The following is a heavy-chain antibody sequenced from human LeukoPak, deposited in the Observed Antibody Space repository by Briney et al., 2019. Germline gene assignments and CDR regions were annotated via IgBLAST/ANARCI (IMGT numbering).Heavy chain of an antibody. D-gene: IGHD1-26*01. CDR3: AGGREDFDY. CDR2: ISSNGGST. Sequence: GGSLRLSCAASGFTFSKYAMHWVRQAPGKGLEYVSTISSNGGSTFHADSVKGRFTISRDNSKNTLYLQMNSLRAEDTAVYYCAGGREDFDYWGQGTLVTVSS. V-gene: IGHV3-64*04. CDR1: GFTFSKYA. J-gene: IGHJ4*02.